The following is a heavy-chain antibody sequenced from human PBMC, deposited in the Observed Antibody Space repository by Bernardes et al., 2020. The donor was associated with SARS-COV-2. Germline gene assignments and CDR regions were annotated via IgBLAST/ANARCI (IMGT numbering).Heavy chain of an antibody. Sequence: GGSLRLSCAGSGFIFSITDMNWVRQAPGKGLEWVAFISSSSDTAYYADSVKGRFTISRDNAKNLLYLQMNSLRAEDTAVYYCARIDEVTGRDYWGQGTLVTVSS. D-gene: IGHD6-19*01. V-gene: IGHV3-48*04. CDR3: ARIDEVTGRDY. J-gene: IGHJ4*02. CDR1: GFIFSITD. CDR2: ISSSSDTA.